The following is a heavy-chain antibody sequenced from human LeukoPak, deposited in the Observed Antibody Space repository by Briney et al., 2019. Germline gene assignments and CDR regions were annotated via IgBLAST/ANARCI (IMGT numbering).Heavy chain of an antibody. CDR3: ANRQL. CDR2: IHSGGNT. Sequence: PGGSLRLSCAASGFTVTSDFMNWVRQAPGKGLEWVSAIHSGGNTYYADSVKGRFTISRDISKNTLYLQMNSLRAEDTAVYYCANRQLWGQGTLVTVSS. CDR1: GFTVTSDF. J-gene: IGHJ4*02. V-gene: IGHV3-66*01. D-gene: IGHD5-18*01.